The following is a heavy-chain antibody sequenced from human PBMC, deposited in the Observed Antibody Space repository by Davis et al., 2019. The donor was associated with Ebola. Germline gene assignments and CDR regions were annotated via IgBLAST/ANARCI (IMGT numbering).Heavy chain of an antibody. CDR2: IYYSGST. Sequence: MPSETLSLTCTVSGGSISSYYWSWIRQPPGKGLEWIGYIYYSGSTNYNPSLKSRVTISVDTSKNQFSLKLSSVTAADTAVYYCARAWELLSRNYYYGMDVWGQGTTVTVSS. CDR3: ARAWELLSRNYYYGMDV. CDR1: GGSISSYY. D-gene: IGHD1-26*01. V-gene: IGHV4-59*12. J-gene: IGHJ6*02.